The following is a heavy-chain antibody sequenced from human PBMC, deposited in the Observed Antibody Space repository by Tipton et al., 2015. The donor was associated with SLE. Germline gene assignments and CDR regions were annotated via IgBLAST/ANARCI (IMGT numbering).Heavy chain of an antibody. CDR2: ISSSSSYI. V-gene: IGHV3-21*01. CDR3: ARVLRDYGMDV. D-gene: IGHD2-15*01. J-gene: IGHJ6*02. Sequence: FLRLSCAASGFTFSSYSMNWVRQAPGKGLEWVSSISSSSSYIYYADSVKGRFTISRDNSKNTLYLQMNSLRAEDTAVYYCARVLRDYGMDVWGQGTTVTVSS. CDR1: GFTFSSYS.